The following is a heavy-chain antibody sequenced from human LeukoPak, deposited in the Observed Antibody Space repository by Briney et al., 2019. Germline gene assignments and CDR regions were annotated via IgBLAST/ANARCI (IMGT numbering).Heavy chain of an antibody. J-gene: IGHJ5*02. CDR1: GGSFSGYY. D-gene: IGHD2-2*01. V-gene: IGHV4-34*01. CDR3: ARGPAGRDWFDP. Sequence: PSETLSLTCAVYGGSFSGYYWSWIRQPPGKGLEWIGEINHSGSTNYNPSHKSRVTISVDTSKNQFSLKLSSVTAADTAVYYCARGPAGRDWFDPWGQGTLVTVSS. CDR2: INHSGST.